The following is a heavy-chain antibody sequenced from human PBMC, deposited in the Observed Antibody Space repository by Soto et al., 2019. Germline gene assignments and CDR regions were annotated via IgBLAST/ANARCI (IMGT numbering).Heavy chain of an antibody. J-gene: IGHJ4*02. CDR1: GYTFINFD. V-gene: IGHV1-8*02. D-gene: IGHD5-12*01. Sequence: DSGKVSCKASGYTFINFDISWVRQAAGQGLEWLGWMNPGSGKTGYASKFQGRVAMTRDASTGTSHLELSSLTSDDTAVYYCAKDGSRDGYNPFDYWGQATLVTVSS. CDR2: MNPGSGKT. CDR3: AKDGSRDGYNPFDY.